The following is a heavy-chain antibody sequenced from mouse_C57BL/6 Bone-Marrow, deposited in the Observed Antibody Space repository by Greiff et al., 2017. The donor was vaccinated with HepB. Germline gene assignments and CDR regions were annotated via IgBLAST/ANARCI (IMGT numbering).Heavy chain of an antibody. CDR1: GFTFSDYY. J-gene: IGHJ2*01. Sequence: VKLVESGGGLVQPGGSLKLSCAASGFTFSDYYMYWVRQTPEKRLEWVAYISNGGGSTYYPDTVKGRFTISRDNAKNTLYLQMSRLKSEDTAMYYCARQMGYYFDYWGQGTTLTVSS. CDR2: ISNGGGST. CDR3: ARQMGYYFDY. V-gene: IGHV5-12*01. D-gene: IGHD2-3*01.